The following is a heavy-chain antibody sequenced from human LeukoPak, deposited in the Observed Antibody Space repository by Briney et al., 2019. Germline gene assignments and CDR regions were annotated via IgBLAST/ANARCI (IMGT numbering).Heavy chain of an antibody. D-gene: IGHD3-16*01. Sequence: GGSLRLSCAASGFTFSSYSMNWVRQAPGKGLEWVSSINSDSGLMYYAESVKGRFTISRDNARNSLYLQMSSLRVEDTAVYYCIRDLFDDYSLDYWGQGALVTVSS. CDR1: GFTFSSYS. V-gene: IGHV3-21*01. CDR3: IRDLFDDYSLDY. J-gene: IGHJ4*02. CDR2: INSDSGLM.